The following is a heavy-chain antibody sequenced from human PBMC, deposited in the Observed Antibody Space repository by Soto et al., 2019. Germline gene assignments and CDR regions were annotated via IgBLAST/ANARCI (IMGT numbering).Heavy chain of an antibody. D-gene: IGHD5-12*01. Sequence: GGSLRLACAASGFTCSSYWMSWVRQAPGKGLEWVANIKQDGSEKYYVDSVKGRFTISRDNAKNSLYLQMNSLRAEDTAVYYCATSGVKARGYSGSESYYYYGSDVWGQRTMGTLAS. V-gene: IGHV3-7*01. CDR2: IKQDGSEK. CDR3: ATSGVKARGYSGSESYYYYGSDV. J-gene: IGHJ6*02. CDR1: GFTCSSYW.